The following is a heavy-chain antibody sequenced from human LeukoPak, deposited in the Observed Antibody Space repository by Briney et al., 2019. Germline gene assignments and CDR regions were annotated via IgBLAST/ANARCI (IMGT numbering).Heavy chain of an antibody. V-gene: IGHV4-59*01. CDR2: IYSSGGT. Sequence: SETLSLTCTVSGGSISSYHWSWIRQPPGKGLQWIGFIYSSGGTNYNPSLKSRVTISLDTSKNQFSLRVSSVTSADTAVYYCARGNSGYDYAFDIWGQGTMVTVSS. D-gene: IGHD5-12*01. CDR1: GGSISSYH. CDR3: ARGNSGYDYAFDI. J-gene: IGHJ3*02.